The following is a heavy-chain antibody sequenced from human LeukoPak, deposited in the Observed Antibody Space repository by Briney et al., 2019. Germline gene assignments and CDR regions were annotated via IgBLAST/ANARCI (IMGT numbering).Heavy chain of an antibody. J-gene: IGHJ4*02. CDR1: GYTFTSYG. CDR3: ARAYYYDSSGYYYGF. CDR2: ISAYNGNT. Sequence: ASVKVSCKASGYTFTSYGISWVRQAPGQGLEWMRWISAYNGNTNYAQKLQGRVTMTTDTSTSTAYMELRSLRSDDTAVYYCARAYYYDSSGYYYGFWGQGTLVTVSS. V-gene: IGHV1-18*01. D-gene: IGHD3-22*01.